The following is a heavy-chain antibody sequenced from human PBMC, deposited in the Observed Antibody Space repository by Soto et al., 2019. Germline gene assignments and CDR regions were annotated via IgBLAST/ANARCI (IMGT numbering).Heavy chain of an antibody. Sequence: SEILSLTCAVYGESFICYYWTWIRQPPGKGLEWIGESNHRASTNYNPSLKSRVTISIDTSKNQFSLKLTSVTAAETSVYYCASKDLVTTNWFDPWGQGNLVTVSS. CDR1: GESFICYY. CDR2: SNHRAST. D-gene: IGHD5-12*01. J-gene: IGHJ5*02. CDR3: ASKDLVTTNWFDP. V-gene: IGHV4-34*01.